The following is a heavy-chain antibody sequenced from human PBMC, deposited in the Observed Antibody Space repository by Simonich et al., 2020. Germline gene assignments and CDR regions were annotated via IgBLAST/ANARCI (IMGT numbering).Heavy chain of an antibody. CDR3: ARDYSNYDAFDI. D-gene: IGHD4-4*01. CDR1: GFTFSSYW. Sequence: EVQLVESGGGLVQPGGSLRLSCAASGFTFSSYWMHWVRQAPGKGLVWVSRMNSDGVSTGYANSVKGRFTISRDNAKNTLYLQMNSLRAEDTAVYYCARDYSNYDAFDIWGQGTMVTVSS. J-gene: IGHJ3*02. V-gene: IGHV3-74*01. CDR2: MNSDGVST.